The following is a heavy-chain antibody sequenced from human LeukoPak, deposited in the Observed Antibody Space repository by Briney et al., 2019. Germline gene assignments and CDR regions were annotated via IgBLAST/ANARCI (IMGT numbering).Heavy chain of an antibody. CDR1: GFIFSSYG. V-gene: IGHV3-30*02. Sequence: GGSLRLSCAASGFIFSSYGMHWVRQAPGQGLEWVAFIWYDGSTQYYADSVKGRFTISRDNSKNTLYVQVNSLRAEDTAVYYCAKGHSDYGTGFDQWGQGTLVTVSS. CDR2: IWYDGSTQ. J-gene: IGHJ4*02. CDR3: AKGHSDYGTGFDQ. D-gene: IGHD4-17*01.